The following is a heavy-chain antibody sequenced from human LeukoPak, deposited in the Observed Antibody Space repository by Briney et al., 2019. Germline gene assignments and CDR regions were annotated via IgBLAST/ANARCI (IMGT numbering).Heavy chain of an antibody. CDR3: AGDRSTRYFDY. V-gene: IGHV3-33*01. CDR2: IWYDGSNQ. CDR1: GFTFRSHC. Sequence: PGRSLRLSCAASGFTFRSHCMRWIRQVPGKGLEWVAVIWYDGSNQNYADSVKGRFTIPRDNSKNMLYLQMNSLRDEDTAVYYCAGDRSTRYFDYWGQGTLVTVSS. D-gene: IGHD1-1*01. J-gene: IGHJ4*02.